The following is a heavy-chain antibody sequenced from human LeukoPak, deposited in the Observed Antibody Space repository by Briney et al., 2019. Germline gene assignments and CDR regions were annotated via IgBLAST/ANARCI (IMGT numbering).Heavy chain of an antibody. Sequence: GGSLRLSCAASGFTFSSYSMNWVRQAPGKGLEWVSYISSSGATMYYADSVKGRFTISRDNAQNSLYLQMDSLRAEDTAIYYCTRDSNFYSDYFYDVFDIWGQGTVVTVSS. CDR1: GFTFSSYS. CDR2: ISSSGATM. V-gene: IGHV3-48*04. D-gene: IGHD4-11*01. CDR3: TRDSNFYSDYFYDVFDI. J-gene: IGHJ3*02.